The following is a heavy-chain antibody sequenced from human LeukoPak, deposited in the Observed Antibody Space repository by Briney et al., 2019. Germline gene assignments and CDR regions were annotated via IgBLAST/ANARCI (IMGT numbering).Heavy chain of an antibody. D-gene: IGHD5-24*01. CDR1: VYTFIYYY. CDR3: ARGSRDGDSTKAASDI. J-gene: IGHJ3*02. CDR2: INPNRGGT. V-gene: IGHV1-2*02. Sequence: ASVTVSFKSSVYTFIYYYMHWVRQAPGQGRGGMGWINPNRGGTKYAQKFQGRVTLTRDTSISTAYMELNRVTSDDTAVYYCARGSRDGDSTKAASDIWGQGTMVTVSS.